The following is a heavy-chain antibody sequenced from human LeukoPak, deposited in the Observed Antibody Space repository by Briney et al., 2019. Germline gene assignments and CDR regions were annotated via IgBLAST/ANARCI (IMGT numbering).Heavy chain of an antibody. CDR2: IYYTGST. V-gene: IGHV4-59*08. CDR3: ARRKPVAGAVFDF. Sequence: SETLSLTCSVSGASIKSNFWSWIRQPPGKGLEGIGYIYYTGSTNYNPSLKSRLTISVDASKSQFSLKLSSVTASDTAVYYCARRKPVAGAVFDFWGQGTLVTVSS. CDR1: GASIKSNF. D-gene: IGHD6-19*01. J-gene: IGHJ4*02.